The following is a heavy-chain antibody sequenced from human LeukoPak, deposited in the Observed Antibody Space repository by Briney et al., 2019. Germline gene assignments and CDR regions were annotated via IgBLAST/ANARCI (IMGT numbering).Heavy chain of an antibody. D-gene: IGHD5-18*01. J-gene: IGHJ4*02. CDR1: GGSISSIIYY. CDR3: ARQHTATLNQKYYFDY. CDR2: IFYSGST. V-gene: IGHV4-39*01. Sequence: PSETLSLTCTLSGGSISSIIYYWGWIRQPPGKGLEWIGNIFYSGSTYYNPSLKSRVTISVDTSKNQFSLKLSSVTAADTAVYYCARQHTATLNQKYYFDYWGQGTLVTVSS.